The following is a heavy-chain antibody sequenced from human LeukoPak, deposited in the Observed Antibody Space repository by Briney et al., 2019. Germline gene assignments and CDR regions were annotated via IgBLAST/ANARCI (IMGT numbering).Heavy chain of an antibody. CDR2: IYPGDSDT. V-gene: IGHV5-51*01. Sequence: GESLKISCKGSGYSFTNYWIGWVRQMPGKGLEGMGIIYPGDSDTRYSPSFQGQVPISADKSISTAYLQWSSLKASDTAMYYCARSAGTFRFDYWGQGNLVTVSS. CDR1: GYSFTNYW. CDR3: ARSAGTFRFDY. D-gene: IGHD6-13*01. J-gene: IGHJ4*02.